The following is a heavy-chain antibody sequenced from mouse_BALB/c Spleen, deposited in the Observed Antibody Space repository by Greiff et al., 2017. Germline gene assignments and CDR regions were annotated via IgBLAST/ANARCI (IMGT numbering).Heavy chain of an antibody. CDR2: ISSGGST. V-gene: IGHV5-6-5*01. D-gene: IGHD1-1*01. CDR3: ARRFYYGSSYPYWYFDV. CDR1: GFTFSSYA. Sequence: EVHLVESGGGLVKPGGSLKLSCAASGFTFSSYAMSWVRQTPEKRLEWVASISSGGSTYYPDSVKGRFTISRDNARNILYLQMSSLRSEDTAMYYCARRFYYGSSYPYWYFDVWGAGTTVTVSS. J-gene: IGHJ1*01.